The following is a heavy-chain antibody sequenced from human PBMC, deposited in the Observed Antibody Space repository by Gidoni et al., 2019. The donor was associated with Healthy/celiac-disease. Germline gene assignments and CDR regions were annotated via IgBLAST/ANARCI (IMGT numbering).Heavy chain of an antibody. Sequence: QVQLVQSGAEVKKPGSSVKVSCKASGGTFSSYTLSWVRQAPGQGLEWMGRIIPILGIANYAQKFQGRVTITADKSTSTAYMELSSLRSEDTAVYYCANHAEEDCGGDCYSGFAFDIWGQGTMVTVSS. CDR1: GGTFSSYT. D-gene: IGHD2-21*01. CDR2: IIPILGIA. J-gene: IGHJ3*02. CDR3: ANHAEEDCGGDCYSGFAFDI. V-gene: IGHV1-69*02.